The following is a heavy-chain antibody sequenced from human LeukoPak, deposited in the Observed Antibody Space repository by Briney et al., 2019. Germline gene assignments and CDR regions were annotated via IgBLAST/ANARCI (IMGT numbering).Heavy chain of an antibody. CDR3: ARGPWMQLWGTSDY. Sequence: PGGSLRLSCAASGFTFNNYAMSWFRQTPGKGLEWVSAISGSGDRTYYAGSVKGRFTISRDNSKNTLYLQMNSLRAEDTAVYYCARGPWMQLWGTSDYWGQGTLVTVSS. CDR2: ISGSGDRT. D-gene: IGHD5-18*01. J-gene: IGHJ4*02. V-gene: IGHV3-23*01. CDR1: GFTFNNYA.